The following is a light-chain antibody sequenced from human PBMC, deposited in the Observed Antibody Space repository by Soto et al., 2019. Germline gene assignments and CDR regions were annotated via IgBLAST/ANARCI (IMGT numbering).Light chain of an antibody. CDR2: AAS. J-gene: IGKJ3*01. CDR1: ENINKF. CDR3: LQTYSILRT. Sequence: DIQMTQSPSSLSASVGDRVTITCQTSENINKFLNWYQQKPGKAPKLLISAASNLQSGVPSRFSGSGFGTDFTLTISGLQPEDSATYYCLQTYSILRTFGPGTEVDIK. V-gene: IGKV1-39*01.